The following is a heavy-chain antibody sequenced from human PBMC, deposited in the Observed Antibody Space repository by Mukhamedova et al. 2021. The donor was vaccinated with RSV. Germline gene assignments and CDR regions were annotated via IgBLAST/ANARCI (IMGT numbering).Heavy chain of an antibody. J-gene: IGHJ2*01. CDR3: ARDPNRSGHGYCDL. Sequence: FQGRVTITRDTSASTAYMELSSLRSEDTAVYYCARDPNRSGHGYCDLWGRGTLVTVSS. V-gene: IGHV1-3*01.